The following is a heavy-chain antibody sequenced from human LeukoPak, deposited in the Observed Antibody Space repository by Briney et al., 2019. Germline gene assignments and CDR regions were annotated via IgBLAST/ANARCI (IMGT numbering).Heavy chain of an antibody. J-gene: IGHJ5*02. D-gene: IGHD2-15*01. V-gene: IGHV1-8*01. Sequence: GASVKVSCKASGYTFTSYDTNWVRQATGQGLEWVGWMDPNSGNTGYAQKFQGRVTMTRDTSISTAYMELSSLRSEDTAVYYCARYAVVAAMNWFDPWGQGTLVIVSS. CDR3: ARYAVVAAMNWFDP. CDR1: GYTFTSYD. CDR2: MDPNSGNT.